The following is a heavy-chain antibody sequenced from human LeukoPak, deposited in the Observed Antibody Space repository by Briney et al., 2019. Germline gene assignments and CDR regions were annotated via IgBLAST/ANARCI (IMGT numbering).Heavy chain of an antibody. J-gene: IGHJ4*02. CDR3: ASGAENYGDYVRYFDY. Sequence: SVKVSCKASGGTFSSYAISWVRQAPGQGLEWMGGIIPIFGTANYAQKFQGRVTITTDESTSTAYMELSSLRPEDTAVYYCASGAENYGDYVRYFDYWGQGTLVTVSS. CDR1: GGTFSSYA. CDR2: IIPIFGTA. D-gene: IGHD4-17*01. V-gene: IGHV1-69*05.